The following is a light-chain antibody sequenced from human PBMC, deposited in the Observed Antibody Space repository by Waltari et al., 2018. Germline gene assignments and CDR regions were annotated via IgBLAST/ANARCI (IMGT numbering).Light chain of an antibody. Sequence: DIVMTQSPDSLSVSLGERATINCKSGQSLLYSSNNKNYLAWYQQKPGQPPRRLISWASTRESGVPDRCSGSGSGTDFTLTISSLQAEDVAIYYCQQYYNTPLTFGGGTKVEIK. CDR2: WAS. CDR3: QQYYNTPLT. J-gene: IGKJ4*01. V-gene: IGKV4-1*01. CDR1: QSLLYSSNNKNY.